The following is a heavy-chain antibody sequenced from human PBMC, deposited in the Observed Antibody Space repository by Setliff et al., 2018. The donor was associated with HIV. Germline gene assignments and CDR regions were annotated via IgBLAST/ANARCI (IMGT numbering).Heavy chain of an antibody. J-gene: IGHJ6*03. D-gene: IGHD4-4*01. CDR3: AKESGLYSNYKYYYYMDV. CDR1: GFTFINYA. Sequence: LRLSCEASGFTFINYAFHWVRQAPGKGPEWLSYISASRSTIYYADTVKGRFTISRDNSKNTLYLQMNSQRAEDTAVYYCAKESGLYSNYKYYYYMDVWGKWTTFTVSS. V-gene: IGHV3-48*01. CDR2: ISASRSTI.